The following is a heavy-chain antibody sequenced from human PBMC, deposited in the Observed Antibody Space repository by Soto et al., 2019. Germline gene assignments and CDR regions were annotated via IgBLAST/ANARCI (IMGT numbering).Heavy chain of an antibody. CDR1: GFTFSSYS. Sequence: VGSLRLSCAASGFTFSSYSMSWVRQAPGKGLEWVGRIKSKTDGGTTDYAAPVKGRFTISRDDSKNTLYLQMNSLKTEDTAVYYCTTDLGLSGAFDIWGQGTMVTVSS. CDR2: IKSKTDGGTT. D-gene: IGHD7-27*01. J-gene: IGHJ3*02. CDR3: TTDLGLSGAFDI. V-gene: IGHV3-15*01.